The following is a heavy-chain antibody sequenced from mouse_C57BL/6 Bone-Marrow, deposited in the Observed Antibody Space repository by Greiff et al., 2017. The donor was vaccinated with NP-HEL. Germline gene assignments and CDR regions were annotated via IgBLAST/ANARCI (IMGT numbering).Heavy chain of an antibody. CDR2: INTGSGGT. CDR3: AREGNWDYFDY. J-gene: IGHJ2*01. D-gene: IGHD4-1*01. V-gene: IGHV1-54*01. Sequence: QVQLKESGAELVRPGTSVKVSCKASGYAFTNYLIEWVKQRPGQGLEWIGVINTGSGGTNYNEKLKGKATLTADKSSSTAYMQLSSLTSEDSAVYFCAREGNWDYFDYWGQGTTLTVSS. CDR1: GYAFTNYL.